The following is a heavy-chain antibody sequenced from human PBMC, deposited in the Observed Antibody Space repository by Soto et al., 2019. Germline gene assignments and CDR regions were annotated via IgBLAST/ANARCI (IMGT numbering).Heavy chain of an antibody. J-gene: IGHJ5*02. D-gene: IGHD6-19*01. Sequence: GGSLRLSCAASGFTFSSYAMSWVRQAPGKGLEWVSAISGSGGSTYYADSVKGRFTISRDNSKNTLYLQMNSLRAEDTAVYYCAKDRIAVAGTRFNWFDPWGQGTLVTVSS. V-gene: IGHV3-23*01. CDR3: AKDRIAVAGTRFNWFDP. CDR2: ISGSGGST. CDR1: GFTFSSYA.